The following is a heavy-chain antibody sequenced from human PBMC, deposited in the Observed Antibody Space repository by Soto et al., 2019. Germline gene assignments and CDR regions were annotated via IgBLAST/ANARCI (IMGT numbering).Heavy chain of an antibody. J-gene: IGHJ4*02. D-gene: IGHD3-16*01. V-gene: IGHV4-39*01. CDR3: SRHHIRTGGLTALVDQ. Sequence: SETLSLTCSVSGVSVSSTLYYWGWIRQPPGKALEWIGSISYNGATSYNPSLTSRVTISADTSKNQFSLQLTSVTAADTAVYFCSRHHIRTGGLTALVDQWGQGSLVTVSS. CDR2: ISYNGAT. CDR1: GVSVSSTLYY.